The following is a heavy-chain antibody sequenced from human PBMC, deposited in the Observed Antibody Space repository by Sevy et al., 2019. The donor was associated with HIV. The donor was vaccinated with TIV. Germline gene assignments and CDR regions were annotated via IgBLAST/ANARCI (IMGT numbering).Heavy chain of an antibody. V-gene: IGHV3-74*01. Sequence: GGSLRLSCAASGFTFSNYRMHWVRQVPGKGLVWVSRITEDGSNTDYADSVKGRFTISRDNTKNTLYLQMNSVRAEDTAVYYCVSLFLSYRSGWSYFDYWGQGTLVTVSS. CDR2: ITEDGSNT. CDR1: GFTFSNYR. D-gene: IGHD6-19*01. CDR3: VSLFLSYRSGWSYFDY. J-gene: IGHJ4*02.